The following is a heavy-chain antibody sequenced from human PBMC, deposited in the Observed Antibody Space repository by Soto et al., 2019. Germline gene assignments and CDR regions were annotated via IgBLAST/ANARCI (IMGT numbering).Heavy chain of an antibody. CDR2: IIPIFGTA. CDR3: ARDGDPNSSSWYDY. J-gene: IGHJ4*02. V-gene: IGHV1-69*13. CDR1: GGTFSSYA. D-gene: IGHD6-13*01. Sequence: ASVNVSCKASGGTFSSYAISWVRQAPGQGLEWMGGIIPIFGTANYAQKFQGRVTITADESTSTAYMELSSLRSEDTAVYYCARDGDPNSSSWYDYWGQGTLVTVSS.